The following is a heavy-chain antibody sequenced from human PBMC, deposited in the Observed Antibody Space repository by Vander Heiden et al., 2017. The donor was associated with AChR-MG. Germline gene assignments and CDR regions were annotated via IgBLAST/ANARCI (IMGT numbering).Heavy chain of an antibody. V-gene: IGHV3-21*01. D-gene: IGHD3-3*01. CDR1: GFTFSSYS. CDR3: ARDLSSWSGYYSGEAGMDV. J-gene: IGHJ6*02. CDR2: ISSSSSYI. Sequence: EVQLVESGGGRVKPGGSLRLSCAASGFTFSSYSMNWVRQAPGKGLEWVSSISSSSSYIYYADSVKGRFTISRDNAKNSLYLQMNSLRAEDTAVYYCARDLSSWSGYYSGEAGMDVWGQGTTVTVSS.